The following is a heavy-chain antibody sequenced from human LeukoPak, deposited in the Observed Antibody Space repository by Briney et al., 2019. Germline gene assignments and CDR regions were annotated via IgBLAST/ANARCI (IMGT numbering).Heavy chain of an antibody. CDR1: GYRFTSYW. Sequence: GASLKISFKGSGYRFTSYWIGWVRQMPGKGLEWMGIIYPGDSDTRYSPSFQGQVTISADKSISTAYLQWSSLKASDTAMYYCARHVLRYFDWSLSPGWWFDPWGQGTLVTVSS. V-gene: IGHV5-51*01. D-gene: IGHD3-9*01. CDR2: IYPGDSDT. CDR3: ARHVLRYFDWSLSPGWWFDP. J-gene: IGHJ5*02.